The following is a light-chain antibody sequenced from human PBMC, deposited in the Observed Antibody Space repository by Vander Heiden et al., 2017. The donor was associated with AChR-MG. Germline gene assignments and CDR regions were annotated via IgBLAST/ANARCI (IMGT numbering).Light chain of an antibody. Sequence: QWPQSPSSLSASVGDRVTITCRASQGISSYLAWYQQKPGKAPKLLIYAASTLQDAVPSSVSGSGSGTDFTLTISSLQPEDFATFYCQQLNTNRQWTFGQGTKVDIK. CDR3: QQLNTNRQWT. J-gene: IGKJ1*01. V-gene: IGKV1-9*01. CDR2: AAS. CDR1: QGISSY.